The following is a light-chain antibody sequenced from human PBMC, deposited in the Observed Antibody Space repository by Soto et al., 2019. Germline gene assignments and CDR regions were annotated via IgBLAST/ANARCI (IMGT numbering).Light chain of an antibody. Sequence: IVMTQSPATLSVSPGERATLSCRASQSISSNLAWYQQKPGQAPRLLMYGASTRATGIPARLSGSGSATDFTLTISSLQSEDFAVYYCQHYNNWPPWTFGQGTKVEIK. V-gene: IGKV3-15*01. CDR2: GAS. J-gene: IGKJ1*01. CDR3: QHYNNWPPWT. CDR1: QSISSN.